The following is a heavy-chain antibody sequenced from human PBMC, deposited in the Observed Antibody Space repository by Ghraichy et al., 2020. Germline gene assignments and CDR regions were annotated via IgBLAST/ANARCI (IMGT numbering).Heavy chain of an antibody. V-gene: IGHV4-34*01. D-gene: IGHD3-16*02. J-gene: IGHJ4*02. Sequence: SETLSLTCAVYGGSFSGYYLSWIRQPPGKGLEWIGEINHSGSTNYNPSLKSRVTISVDTSKNQFSLKLSSVTAADTAVYYCASHYDYIWGSYRDDYWGQGTLVTVSS. CDR3: ASHYDYIWGSYRDDY. CDR2: INHSGST. CDR1: GGSFSGYY.